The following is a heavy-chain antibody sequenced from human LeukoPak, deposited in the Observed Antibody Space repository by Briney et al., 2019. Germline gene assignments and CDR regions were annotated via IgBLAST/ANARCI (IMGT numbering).Heavy chain of an antibody. V-gene: IGHV2-5*02. CDR3: AHRRGAHPIDY. Sequence: SGPTLVKPTQTLTLTCTFSGFSLSTSGVGVGWIRRPPGKALEWLALIYWDDDKRYTPSLKSRLTITKDTSKNHVVLTMTNMDSVDTATYYCAHRRGAHPIDYWGQGTLVTVSS. J-gene: IGHJ4*02. CDR2: IYWDDDK. CDR1: GFSLSTSGVG. D-gene: IGHD3-16*01.